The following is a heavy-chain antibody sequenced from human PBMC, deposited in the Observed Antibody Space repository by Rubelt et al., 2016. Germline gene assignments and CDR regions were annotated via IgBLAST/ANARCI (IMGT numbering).Heavy chain of an antibody. CDR1: GYTFTSYG. V-gene: IGHV1-18*01. Sequence: QVQLVQSGAEVKKPGASVKVSCKASGYTFTSYGISWVRQAPGQGLEWMGWISAYNGNTNYAQKFQGRGTMTTDTSTSTAYMELRGRRSDDTAVYYCARDGGGNSVLYHFDYWGQGTLVTVSS. CDR3: ARDGGGNSVLYHFDY. CDR2: ISAYNGNT. D-gene: IGHD4-23*01. J-gene: IGHJ4*02.